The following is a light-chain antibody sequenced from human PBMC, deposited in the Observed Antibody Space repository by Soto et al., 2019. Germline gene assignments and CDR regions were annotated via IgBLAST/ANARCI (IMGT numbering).Light chain of an antibody. Sequence: IEFTQSASTLPLSPGERATLLCGARQSFGSSLLAWDAQKPGQATRILXXAEXSRATGILERFIGSGSGRDFTLTISSIKPEDSAVYYCQQRNVWPTSTFGQGTRLEIK. CDR3: QQRNVWPTST. CDR2: AEX. CDR1: QSFGSS. V-gene: IGKV3-11*02. J-gene: IGKJ5*01.